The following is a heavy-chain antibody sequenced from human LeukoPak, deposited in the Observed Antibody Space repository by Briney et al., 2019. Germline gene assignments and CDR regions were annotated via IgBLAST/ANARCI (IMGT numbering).Heavy chain of an antibody. CDR2: ISSSSSYI. CDR1: GFTFSSYS. D-gene: IGHD3-9*01. J-gene: IGHJ4*02. Sequence: GGSLRLSCAASGFTFSSYSMNWVRQAPGKGLEWVSSISSSSSYIYYADSVKGRFTISRDNAKNSLYLQMNSLRAEDTAVYYCTTPPQDYDILTGTGPIDYWGQGTLVTVSS. V-gene: IGHV3-21*01. CDR3: TTPPQDYDILTGTGPIDY.